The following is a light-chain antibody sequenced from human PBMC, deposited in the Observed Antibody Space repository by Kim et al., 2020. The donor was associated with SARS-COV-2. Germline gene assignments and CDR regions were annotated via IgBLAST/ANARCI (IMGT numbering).Light chain of an antibody. CDR1: QSVSTN. V-gene: IGKV3-15*01. Sequence: SVYPGERVTLSCRASQSVSTNLAWYHQKPGQSPRLFMYGVTTRAGGIPARFSGSGSGTDFNLTISGLQSEDFAVYYCHQYDDWPRSFGQGTKLEI. CDR3: HQYDDWPRS. J-gene: IGKJ2*03. CDR2: GVT.